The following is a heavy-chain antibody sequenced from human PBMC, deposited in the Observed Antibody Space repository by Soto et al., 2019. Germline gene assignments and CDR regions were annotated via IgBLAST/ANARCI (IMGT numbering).Heavy chain of an antibody. CDR2: INHSGST. CDR3: AGLQSGATFIGDY. J-gene: IGHJ4*02. D-gene: IGHD5-12*01. V-gene: IGHV4-34*01. CDR1: GGSFSGYY. Sequence: SETLSLTCAVYGGSFSGYYWGWIRPPPGKGLEWIGEINHSGSTNYNPSLKSRVTISVDTSKNQFSLKLSSVTAADTAVYYCAGLQSGATFIGDYWGQGTLVTVSS.